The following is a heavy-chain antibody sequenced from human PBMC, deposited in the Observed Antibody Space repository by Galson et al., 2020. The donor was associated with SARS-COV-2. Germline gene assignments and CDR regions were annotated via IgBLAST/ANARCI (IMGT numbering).Heavy chain of an antibody. CDR2: ISGSGTNM. CDR1: GFTFSSYE. CDR3: ASPYLAAASFFGAFDI. Sequence: GGSLRLSCAGSGFTFSSYEMNWVRQAPGKGLEWVSYISGSGTNMYYADSVKGRFTISRDNARSSLYLQMTSLRAEDTAVYYCASPYLAAASFFGAFDIWGLGTMGTVSS. J-gene: IGHJ3*02. D-gene: IGHD2-15*01. V-gene: IGHV3-48*03.